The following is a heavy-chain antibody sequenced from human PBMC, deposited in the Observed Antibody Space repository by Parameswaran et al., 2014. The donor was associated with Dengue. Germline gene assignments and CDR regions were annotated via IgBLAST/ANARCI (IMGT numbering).Heavy chain of an antibody. D-gene: IGHD6-6*01. V-gene: IGHV1-69*01. Sequence: WVRQAPGQGLDWLGGIMPIFGISNYAQKYQGRVTITADESTSTAYMELSGLRSEDTAIYYCFITSSPESVMDVWGQGTTVTVSS. CDR3: FITSSPESVMDV. CDR2: IMPIFGIS. J-gene: IGHJ6*02.